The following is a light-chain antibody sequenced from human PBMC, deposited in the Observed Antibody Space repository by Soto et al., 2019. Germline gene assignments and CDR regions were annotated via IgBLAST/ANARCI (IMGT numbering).Light chain of an antibody. CDR3: QQYNNWPPIT. V-gene: IGKV3D-15*01. CDR2: GAS. J-gene: IGKJ5*01. CDR1: QSVGSN. Sequence: EIVMTQSPATRPVSPGEGATVSCTASQSVGSNLAWYQQKPGQAPRLLIYGASARANGIPARFSGGGSGTEFTLPISSLQSEDFGLYYCQQYNNWPPITFGQG.